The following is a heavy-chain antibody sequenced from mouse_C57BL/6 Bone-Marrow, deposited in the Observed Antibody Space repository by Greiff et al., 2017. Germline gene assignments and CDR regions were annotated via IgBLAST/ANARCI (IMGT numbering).Heavy chain of an antibody. J-gene: IGHJ2*01. CDR2: INPNNGGT. CDR3: ARAGGGYDYGYFDY. CDR1: GYTFPDYY. Sequence: VQLQQSGPELVQPGASVKISCKASGYTFPDYYMNWVKQSHGKSLEWIGDINPNNGGTSYNQKFKGKATLTVDKSSSTAYMELRSLTSEDSAVYYGARAGGGYDYGYFDYWGQGTTLTVSS. V-gene: IGHV1-26*01. D-gene: IGHD2-4*01.